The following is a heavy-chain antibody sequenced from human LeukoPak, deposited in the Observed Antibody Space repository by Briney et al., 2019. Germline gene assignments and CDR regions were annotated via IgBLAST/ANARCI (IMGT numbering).Heavy chain of an antibody. CDR1: GFTFSIYA. CDR3: FRNRPNFYYRRCHYYRRNGDH. CDR2: ITSRDGTT. D-gene: IGHD2/OR15-2a*01. J-gene: IGHJ5*02. Sequence: AGGSLRLSCAASGFTFSIYAMSWVRQTPGKGLEWVSSITSRDGTTYYTDSVKGRFTISRDNSENTLYLQMNSLRAEDTAIYYWFRNRPNFYYRRCHYYRRNGDHWGQGTLVTVSS. V-gene: IGHV3-23*01.